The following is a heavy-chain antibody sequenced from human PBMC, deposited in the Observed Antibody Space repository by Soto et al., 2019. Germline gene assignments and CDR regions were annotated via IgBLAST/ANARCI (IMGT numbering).Heavy chain of an antibody. J-gene: IGHJ4*02. CDR1: GFTFSSYG. D-gene: IGHD6-19*01. V-gene: IGHV3-33*01. CDR3: ARALAVAGTVDS. CDR2: IWNDGSNK. Sequence: QVQLVESGGGVVQPGRSLRLSCAASGFTFSSYGMHWVRQAPGKGLDLVAVIWNDGSNKYYVDSVKGRFTIYRDYSQNTPFLEMTYMRAENPSVFYCARALAVAGTVDSWGQWTMFTDSS.